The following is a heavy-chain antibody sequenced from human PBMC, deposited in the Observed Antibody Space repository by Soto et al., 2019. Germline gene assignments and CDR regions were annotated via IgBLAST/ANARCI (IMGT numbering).Heavy chain of an antibody. J-gene: IGHJ1*01. CDR2: IIPILGIA. V-gene: IGHV1-69*08. CDR3: ARDLDPYRGYFQH. Sequence: QVQLVQSGAEVKKPGSSVKVSCKASGGTFSSYTISWVRQAPGHGLEWMGRIIPILGIANYAQKFQGRVTLTADKSTSTAYMELSSLRSEDTAVYYCARDLDPYRGYFQHWGQGTLVTVSS. CDR1: GGTFSSYT. D-gene: IGHD2-2*01.